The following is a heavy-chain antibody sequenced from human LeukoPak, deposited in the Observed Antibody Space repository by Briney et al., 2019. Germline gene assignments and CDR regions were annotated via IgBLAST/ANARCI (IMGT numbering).Heavy chain of an antibody. Sequence: PGGSLRLSCAASGFTFSSYGMHWVRQAPGKGLEWVAVISYDGSNKYYADSVKGRFTISRDNSKNTLYLQMNSLRAEDTAVYYCAGVTNAFDIWGQGTMVTVSS. V-gene: IGHV3-30*03. J-gene: IGHJ3*02. CDR2: ISYDGSNK. CDR3: AGVTNAFDI. CDR1: GFTFSSYG.